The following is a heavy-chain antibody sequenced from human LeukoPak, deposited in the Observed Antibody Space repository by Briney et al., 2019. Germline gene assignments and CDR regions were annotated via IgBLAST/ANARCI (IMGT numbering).Heavy chain of an antibody. CDR2: IYNSGST. CDR1: DGSISRFH. J-gene: IGHJ5*02. CDR3: ARAYSSSWYFNWFDP. V-gene: IGHV4-59*04. D-gene: IGHD6-13*01. Sequence: SETLSLTCTVSDGSISRFHWSWIRQPPGKGLEWIGTIYNSGSTYYNASLESRVTISVDTSKNQFSLKLSSVTAADTAVYYCARAYSSSWYFNWFDPWGQGTLVTVS.